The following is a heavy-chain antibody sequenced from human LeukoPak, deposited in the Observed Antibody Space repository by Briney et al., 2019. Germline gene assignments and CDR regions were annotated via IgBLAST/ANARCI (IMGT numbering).Heavy chain of an antibody. V-gene: IGHV4-61*01. CDR3: ARVAAVAHFDY. CDR2: IYYSGST. Sequence: SETLSLTCTVSGGSVSSGSYYWSWIRQPPGTGLEWIGYIYYSGSTNYNPSLKSRVTISVDTSKNQFSLKLSSVTAADTAVYSCARVAAVAHFDYWGQGTLVTVSS. J-gene: IGHJ4*02. D-gene: IGHD6-19*01. CDR1: GGSVSSGSYY.